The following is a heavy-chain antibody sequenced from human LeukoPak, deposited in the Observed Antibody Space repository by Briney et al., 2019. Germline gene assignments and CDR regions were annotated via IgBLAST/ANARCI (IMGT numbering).Heavy chain of an antibody. Sequence: PSETLSLTCTVSGGSISSYYWSWIRQPPGKGLEWIGYIYTSGSTNYNPSLKSRVTISVDTSKNQFSLKLSSVTAADTAVYYCARGVTIFGPFAYYYYYYMDVWGKGTTVTVSS. CDR3: ARGVTIFGPFAYYYYYYMDV. D-gene: IGHD3-3*01. CDR1: GGSISSYY. V-gene: IGHV4-4*09. CDR2: IYTSGST. J-gene: IGHJ6*03.